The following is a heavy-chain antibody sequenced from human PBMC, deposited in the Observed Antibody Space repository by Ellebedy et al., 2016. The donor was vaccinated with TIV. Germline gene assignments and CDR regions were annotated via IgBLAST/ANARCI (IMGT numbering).Heavy chain of an antibody. Sequence: GGSLRLSCAASGFTFSSYSMSWIRQAPGKGLEWVSYISSSGSTIYYADSVKGRFTISRDNSKNTLYLQMSSLRAEDTAVYYCAGGIGVAGTSLGYWGQGTLVTVSS. CDR1: GFTFSSYS. CDR3: AGGIGVAGTSLGY. CDR2: ISSSGSTI. V-gene: IGHV3-48*01. D-gene: IGHD6-19*01. J-gene: IGHJ4*02.